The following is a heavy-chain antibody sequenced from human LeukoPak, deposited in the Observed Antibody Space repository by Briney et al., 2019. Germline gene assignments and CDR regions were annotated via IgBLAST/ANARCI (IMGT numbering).Heavy chain of an antibody. CDR1: GGSFSGYF. V-gene: IGHV4-34*01. CDR2: INHSGST. J-gene: IGHJ6*03. D-gene: IGHD5-24*01. CDR3: AREWLSYSYYMDV. Sequence: SETLSLTCAVSGGSFSGYFWSWIRQPPGKGLEWIGDINHSGSTNYKPSLKSRVTISVDTSKNQFSLKLSSVTAADTAVYYCAREWLSYSYYMDVWGKGTTVTVSS.